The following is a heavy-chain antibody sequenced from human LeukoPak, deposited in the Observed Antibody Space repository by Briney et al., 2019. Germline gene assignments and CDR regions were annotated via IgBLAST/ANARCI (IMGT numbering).Heavy chain of an antibody. V-gene: IGHV1-18*01. CDR3: ARDVRRYCSSTSCPRYYMDV. CDR1: GYTFTSYG. J-gene: IGHJ6*03. CDR2: ISAYNGNT. D-gene: IGHD2-2*01. Sequence: ASVKVSCKASGYTFTSYGISWVRQAPGQGLEWMGWISAYNGNTNYAQKLQGRVTMTTDTSTSTAYMELRSLRSDDTAVYYCARDVRRYCSSTSCPRYYMDVWGKGTTVTVSS.